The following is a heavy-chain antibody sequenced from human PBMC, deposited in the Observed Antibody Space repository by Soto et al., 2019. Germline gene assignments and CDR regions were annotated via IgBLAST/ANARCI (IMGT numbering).Heavy chain of an antibody. CDR2: FDPEDGET. J-gene: IGHJ4*02. D-gene: IGHD3-10*01. Sequence: ASVKVSCEVSGYVLTELSMHWVRQAPGKGLEWMGGFDPEDGETIYAQKFQGRVTMTEDTSTDTAYMELSSLRSEDTAVYYCATDLLSYYGSGRRDFDYWGQGTLVTVSS. CDR3: ATDLLSYYGSGRRDFDY. V-gene: IGHV1-24*01. CDR1: GYVLTELS.